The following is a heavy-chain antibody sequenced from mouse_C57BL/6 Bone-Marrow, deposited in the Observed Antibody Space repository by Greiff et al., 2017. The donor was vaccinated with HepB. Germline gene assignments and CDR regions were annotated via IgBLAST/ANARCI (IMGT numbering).Heavy chain of an antibody. CDR3: ARWGVYYYGSSSYYAMDY. V-gene: IGHV1-64*01. CDR2: IHPNSGST. CDR1: GYTFTSYW. D-gene: IGHD1-1*01. Sequence: QVQLQQPGAELVKPGASVKLSCKASGYTFTSYWMHWVKQRPGQGLEWIGMIHPNSGSTNYNEKFKSKATLTVDKSSITAYMQLSSLTSEDSAVYYCARWGVYYYGSSSYYAMDYWGQGTSVTVSS. J-gene: IGHJ4*01.